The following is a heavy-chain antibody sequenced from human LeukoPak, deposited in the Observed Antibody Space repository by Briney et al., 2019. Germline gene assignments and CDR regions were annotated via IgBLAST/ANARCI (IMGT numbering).Heavy chain of an antibody. V-gene: IGHV4-39*01. CDR1: GGSISSSSYY. Sequence: PSETLSLTCTVSGGSISSSSYYWGWIRQPPGKGLEWIGSIYYSGSTYYNPSLKSRVTISVDTSKNQFSLKLSSVTAADTAVYYCARLPYRYYFDYWGQGPLVTVSS. D-gene: IGHD3-16*02. CDR3: ARLPYRYYFDY. J-gene: IGHJ4*02. CDR2: IYYSGST.